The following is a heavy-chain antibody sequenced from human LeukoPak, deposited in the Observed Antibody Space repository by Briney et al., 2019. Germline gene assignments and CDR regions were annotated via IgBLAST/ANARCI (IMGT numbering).Heavy chain of an antibody. CDR1: GFTFSSYD. J-gene: IGHJ6*02. Sequence: GGSLRLSCAASGFTFSSYDMHWVRQATGKGLEWVSAIGTASDTYYPGSAKGRFTISRENAKNSLCLQMNSLRAGDTAVYYCARGANGMDVWGQGTTVTVSS. CDR2: IGTASDT. V-gene: IGHV3-13*01. CDR3: ARGANGMDV.